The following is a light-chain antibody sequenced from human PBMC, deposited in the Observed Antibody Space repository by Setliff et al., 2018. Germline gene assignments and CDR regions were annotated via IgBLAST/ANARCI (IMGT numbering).Light chain of an antibody. CDR2: GAS. V-gene: IGKV3-20*01. J-gene: IGKJ5*01. Sequence: EIVLTQSPGTLSLSPGERATLSCRASQSVSSSYLAWYQQKPGQAPRLLIYGASSRATGIPDRFSGSASGTDFTLTISSLEPEDFAVYYCQQYGSSRITVGQGSRLEIK. CDR3: QQYGSSRIT. CDR1: QSVSSSY.